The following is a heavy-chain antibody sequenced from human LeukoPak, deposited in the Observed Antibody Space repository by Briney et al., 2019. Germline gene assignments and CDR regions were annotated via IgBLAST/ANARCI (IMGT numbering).Heavy chain of an antibody. J-gene: IGHJ4*02. D-gene: IGHD1-1*01. Sequence: ASVKVSFKASGYTFTGYYMHWVRQAPGQGLEWMGIINPSSASASYAQRFQTRVAMTRDTSTRTLYMEVSSLRSDDTAVYYCARGGSDNWEFDYWGQGTLVTVSS. CDR2: INPSSASA. CDR1: GYTFTGYY. V-gene: IGHV1-46*01. CDR3: ARGGSDNWEFDY.